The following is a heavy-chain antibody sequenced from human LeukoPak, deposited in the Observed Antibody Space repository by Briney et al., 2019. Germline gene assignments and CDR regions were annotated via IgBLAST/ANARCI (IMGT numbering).Heavy chain of an antibody. Sequence: GVSLRLSCAASGFTFSGYWMNWVRQTPGKGLEWVANINRGGCEKYYVDSVKGRFTIDRDNAKNSLYLQMNSLRAEDTAVYYCARDAHRGCDYDYWGQGTLVTVSS. J-gene: IGHJ4*02. CDR3: ARDAHRGCDYDY. CDR2: INRGGCEK. D-gene: IGHD4-17*01. CDR1: GFTFSGYW. V-gene: IGHV3-7*05.